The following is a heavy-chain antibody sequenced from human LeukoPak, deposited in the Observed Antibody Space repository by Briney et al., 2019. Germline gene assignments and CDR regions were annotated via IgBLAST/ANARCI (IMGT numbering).Heavy chain of an antibody. CDR1: GYTFTSYG. CDR2: ISAYNGNT. Sequence: ASVKVSCTASGYTFTSYGISWVRQAPGRGLEWMGWISAYNGNTNYAQKLQGRVTMTTDTSTSTAYMELRSLRSDDTAVYYCARINPLRYFDWSKRETPNWFDPWGQGTLVTVSS. D-gene: IGHD3-9*01. CDR3: ARINPLRYFDWSKRETPNWFDP. V-gene: IGHV1-18*01. J-gene: IGHJ5*02.